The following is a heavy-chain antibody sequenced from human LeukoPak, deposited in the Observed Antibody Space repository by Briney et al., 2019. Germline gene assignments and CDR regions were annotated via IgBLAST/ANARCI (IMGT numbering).Heavy chain of an antibody. D-gene: IGHD2-2*02. V-gene: IGHV4-61*02. Sequence: SQTLSLTCTVSGGSISSGSYYWSWIRQPAGKGLEWIGRIYTSGSTNYNPSLKSRVTISVDTSKNQFSLKLSSVTAADTAVYYCARRTIVPAAIYYYYMDVWGKGTTVTVSS. CDR2: IYTSGST. J-gene: IGHJ6*03. CDR3: ARRTIVPAAIYYYYMDV. CDR1: GGSISSGSYY.